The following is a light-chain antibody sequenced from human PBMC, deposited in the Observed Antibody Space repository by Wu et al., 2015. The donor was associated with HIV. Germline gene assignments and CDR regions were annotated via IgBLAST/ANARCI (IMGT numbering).Light chain of an antibody. CDR1: QDINTE. Sequence: DIQMTQSPAYVSVSLGQKVIITCRASQDINTELGWYHQRPGEAPKLLLFATSRLESGVPSRFSGSGSGTEFTLTISSLQSEDFAVYYCQQYNNWPRTFGQGTKVEIK. CDR2: ATS. CDR3: QQYNNWPRT. J-gene: IGKJ1*01. V-gene: IGKV1-NL1*01.